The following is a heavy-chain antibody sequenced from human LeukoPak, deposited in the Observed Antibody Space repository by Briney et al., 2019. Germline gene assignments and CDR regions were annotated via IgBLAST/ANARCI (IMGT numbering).Heavy chain of an antibody. CDR1: GGTFSSYA. V-gene: IGHV1-69*04. CDR3: ARVPTLKYYYDSSGSPQNSVGMDV. J-gene: IGHJ6*02. Sequence: SVKVSCKASGGTFSSYAISWVRQAPGQGLEWMGRIIPILGIANYAQKFQGRVTITADKSTSTAYMELSSVTAADTAVYYCARVPTLKYYYDSSGSPQNSVGMDVWGQGTTVTVSS. D-gene: IGHD3-22*01. CDR2: IIPILGIA.